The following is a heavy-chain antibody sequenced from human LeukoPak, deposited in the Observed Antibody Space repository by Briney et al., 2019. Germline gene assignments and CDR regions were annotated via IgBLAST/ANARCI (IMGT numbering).Heavy chain of an antibody. J-gene: IGHJ4*02. Sequence: SGGSLRLSCAASGFTFSSYWMNWVRQTPGKGLEWVSYISDHGKSRNYVDSVKGRFAISRDNAKNSLYLQMNSLRVEDTAVYFCARARIAAPLLDYWGQGSLVTVSS. D-gene: IGHD6-13*01. V-gene: IGHV3-48*04. CDR3: ARARIAAPLLDY. CDR1: GFTFSSYW. CDR2: ISDHGKSR.